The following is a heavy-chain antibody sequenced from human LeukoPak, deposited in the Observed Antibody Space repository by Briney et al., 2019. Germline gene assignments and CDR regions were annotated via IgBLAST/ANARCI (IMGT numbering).Heavy chain of an antibody. Sequence: PSETLSLTCAVYGGSFSGYYWSWIRQPPGKGLEWIGEINHSGSTNYNPSLKSRVTISVDTSKNQFSLKLSSVTAADTAVYYCARGRYYYDSSGYWYYFDCWGQGTLVTVSS. J-gene: IGHJ4*02. CDR1: GGSFSGYY. CDR3: ARGRYYYDSSGYWYYFDC. CDR2: INHSGST. D-gene: IGHD3-22*01. V-gene: IGHV4-34*01.